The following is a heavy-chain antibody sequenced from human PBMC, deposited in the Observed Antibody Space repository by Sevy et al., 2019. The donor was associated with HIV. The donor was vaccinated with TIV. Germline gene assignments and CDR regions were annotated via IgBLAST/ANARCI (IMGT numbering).Heavy chain of an antibody. Sequence: GGCLRLSCAASGFTFSSYAMSWVRQASGKGLEWVSAISGSGGSTYYADSVKGRFTISRDNSKNTLYLQMNSLRAEDTAVYYCAKVPTYYYDSSGYLGTTFFDYWGQGTLVTVSS. J-gene: IGHJ4*02. V-gene: IGHV3-23*01. CDR1: GFTFSSYA. D-gene: IGHD3-22*01. CDR2: ISGSGGST. CDR3: AKVPTYYYDSSGYLGTTFFDY.